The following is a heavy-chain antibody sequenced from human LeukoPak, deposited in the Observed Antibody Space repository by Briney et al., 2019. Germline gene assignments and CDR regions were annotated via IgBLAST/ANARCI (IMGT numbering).Heavy chain of an antibody. CDR1: GGSITTRSYY. D-gene: IGHD3-22*01. Sequence: PLETLSLTCTVSGGSITTRSYYWGWIREPPGEGLEWIGSMHHRGGTYYNPSLKSRVPTSVDTSKNPFSLKLSSVTAADTAVYYCARDPGAYYDSSGYLNWFDPWGQGTLVTVSS. V-gene: IGHV4-39*07. CDR2: MHHRGGT. J-gene: IGHJ5*02. CDR3: ARDPGAYYDSSGYLNWFDP.